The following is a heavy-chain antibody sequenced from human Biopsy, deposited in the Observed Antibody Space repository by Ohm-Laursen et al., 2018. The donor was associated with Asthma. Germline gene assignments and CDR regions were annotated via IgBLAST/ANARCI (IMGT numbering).Heavy chain of an antibody. V-gene: IGHV3-53*01. D-gene: IGHD3-22*01. J-gene: IGHJ4*02. CDR3: ARGDSSNWSHYYFDY. Sequence: SLRLSCAAPGFAVSRDHMFWVRQAPGKGLEWVSVIYSGGTSHTADSVRGRFTISGDYSKNTLYLQMHSLGAEDTAVYYCARGDSSNWSHYYFDYWGQGTLVTVSS. CDR1: GFAVSRDH. CDR2: IYSGGTS.